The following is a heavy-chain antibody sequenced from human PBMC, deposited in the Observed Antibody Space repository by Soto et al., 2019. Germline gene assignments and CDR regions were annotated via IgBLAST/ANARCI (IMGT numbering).Heavy chain of an antibody. CDR2: IRSKAYGGTT. CDR3: ARATWSYGDYLGFDY. Sequence: GGSLRLSCTASGFTFGDYAMSWFRQAPGKGLEWVGFIRSKAYGGTTEYAASVKGRFTISRDDSKSIAYLQMNSLKTEDTAVYYCARATWSYGDYLGFDYWGQGTVVTVSS. D-gene: IGHD4-17*01. V-gene: IGHV3-49*03. CDR1: GFTFGDYA. J-gene: IGHJ4*02.